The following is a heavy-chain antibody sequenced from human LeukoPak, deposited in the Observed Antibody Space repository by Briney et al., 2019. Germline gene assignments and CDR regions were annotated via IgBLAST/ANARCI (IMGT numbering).Heavy chain of an antibody. J-gene: IGHJ5*02. Sequence: SETLSLTCTVSGGSISSSTYYWGWIRQPPGKGLEWIGSIYYSGSTYYNPSLKSRVTISVDTSKNQFSLKLSSVTAADTAVYYCARRSYDILTGYYNWFDPWGQGTLVTVSS. CDR1: GGSISSSTYY. D-gene: IGHD3-9*01. CDR3: ARRSYDILTGYYNWFDP. V-gene: IGHV4-39*01. CDR2: IYYSGST.